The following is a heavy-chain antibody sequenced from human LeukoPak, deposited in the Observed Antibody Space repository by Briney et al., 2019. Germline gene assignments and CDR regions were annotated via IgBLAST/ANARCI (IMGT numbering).Heavy chain of an antibody. V-gene: IGHV4-39*07. Sequence: ETLSLTCTVSGGSISSSSYYWGWIRQPPGKGLEWIGSIYYSGSTYYNPSLKSRVTISVDTSKNQFSLKLSSVTAADTAVYYCARTSGSYGMDVWGQGTTVTVSS. D-gene: IGHD3-10*01. CDR2: IYYSGST. CDR1: GGSISSSSYY. CDR3: ARTSGSYGMDV. J-gene: IGHJ6*02.